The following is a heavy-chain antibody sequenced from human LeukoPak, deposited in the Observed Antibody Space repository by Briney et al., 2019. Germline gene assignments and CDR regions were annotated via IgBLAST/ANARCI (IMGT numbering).Heavy chain of an antibody. CDR1: GYTFTTYA. J-gene: IGHJ5*02. Sequence: GASVKVSCKASGYTFTTYAIYWVRQAPGQRLEWMGCINAGNGNTKHSQKFQGRVTITRDTSASTAYMDLSSLRSEDTAVYYCARGELYGDYVVDNWFDPWGQGTLVTVSS. D-gene: IGHD4-17*01. CDR3: ARGELYGDYVVDNWFDP. V-gene: IGHV1-3*01. CDR2: INAGNGNT.